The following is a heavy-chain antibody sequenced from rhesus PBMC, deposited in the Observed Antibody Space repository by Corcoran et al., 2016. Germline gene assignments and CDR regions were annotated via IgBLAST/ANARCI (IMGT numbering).Heavy chain of an antibody. D-gene: IGHD5-12*01. J-gene: IGHJ4*01. CDR1: GFTFSSYD. CDR2: ISYTGKTI. Sequence: EVQLVESGGGLVQPGGSLRLSCAASGFTFSSYDMSWVRQAPGKGLEWVSYISYTGKTIYYADSVKGRFPFSRNNAKNSLSLQMSSLRAEDTAVYYCTRGGYSYSPSSHFDYWGQGVLVTVSS. CDR3: TRGGYSYSPSSHFDY. V-gene: IGHV3-136*01.